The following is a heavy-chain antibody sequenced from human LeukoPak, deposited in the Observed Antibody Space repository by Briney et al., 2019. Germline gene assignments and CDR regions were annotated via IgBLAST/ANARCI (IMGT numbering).Heavy chain of an antibody. CDR2: ISYDGSNK. CDR3: ARGGYDILTGYPKGY. CDR1: GFTFSSYA. J-gene: IGHJ4*02. V-gene: IGHV3-30*01. Sequence: GGSLRLSCAASGFTFSSYAMHWVRQAPGKGLEWVAVISYDGSNKYYADSVKGRFTISRDNSKNTLYLQMNSLRAEDTAVYYCARGGYDILTGYPKGYWGQGTLVTISS. D-gene: IGHD3-9*01.